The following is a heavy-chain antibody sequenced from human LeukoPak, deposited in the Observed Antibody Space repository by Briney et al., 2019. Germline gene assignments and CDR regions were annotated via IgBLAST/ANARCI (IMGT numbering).Heavy chain of an antibody. CDR1: GGSISSSSYY. V-gene: IGHV4-39*01. CDR3: ARRLGTYSSSPIDD. CDR2: IYYSGST. J-gene: IGHJ4*02. D-gene: IGHD6-13*01. Sequence: SETLSLTCTVSGGSISSSSYYWGWIRQPPGKGLEWIASIYYSGSTFYNPSLKSRVTISVDTSRNQFSLKLSSVTAADTAIYYCARRLGTYSSSPIDDWGQGTQVTVSS.